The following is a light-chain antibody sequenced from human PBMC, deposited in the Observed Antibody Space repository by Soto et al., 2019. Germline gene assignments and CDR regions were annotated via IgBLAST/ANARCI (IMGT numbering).Light chain of an antibody. CDR1: QSLVYKDENTY. CDR2: QIS. Sequence: DGVLTQSPLSLPVTLGQPASISCKSSQSLVYKDENTYLNWFQQRPGQSPRRLIYQISNPDSGVQARFSGSGSGSDFTLRISRVEAGDVGVYYCMQGTKWPYTVRRGPKLEI. CDR3: MQGTKWPYT. J-gene: IGKJ2*01. V-gene: IGKV2-30*01.